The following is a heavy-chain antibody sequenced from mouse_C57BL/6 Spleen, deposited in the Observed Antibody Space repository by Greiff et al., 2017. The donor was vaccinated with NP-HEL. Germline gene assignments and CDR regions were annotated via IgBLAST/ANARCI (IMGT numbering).Heavy chain of an antibody. CDR1: GYAFSSYW. CDR2: IYPGDGDT. V-gene: IGHV1-80*01. J-gene: IGHJ1*03. CDR3: ARSYYYGEGYFDV. D-gene: IGHD1-1*01. Sequence: QVQLQQSGAELVKPGASVKISCKASGYAFSSYWMNWVKQRPGKGLEWIGQIYPGDGDTNYNGKFKGKATLTADKSSSTAYMQLSSLTSEDSAVYFCARSYYYGEGYFDVWGTGTTVTVSS.